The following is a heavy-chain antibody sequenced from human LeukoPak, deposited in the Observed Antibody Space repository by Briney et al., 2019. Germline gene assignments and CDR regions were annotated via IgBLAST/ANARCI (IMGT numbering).Heavy chain of an antibody. D-gene: IGHD6-19*01. CDR2: IYYSGST. CDR3: ASSDQYSSGSFDF. V-gene: IGHV4-59*02. CDR1: GDSVSSYY. Sequence: SETLSLTCTVSGDSVSSYYWNWIRQPPGKGLEWIGCIYYSGSTNYNPSLKSRVTISLDTSKNQFSLKLSSVTAADTAIYYCASSDQYSSGSFDFWGQGPLVTVSS. J-gene: IGHJ4*02.